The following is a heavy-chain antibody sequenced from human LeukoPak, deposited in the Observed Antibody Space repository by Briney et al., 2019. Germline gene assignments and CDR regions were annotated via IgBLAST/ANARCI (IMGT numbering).Heavy chain of an antibody. D-gene: IGHD2-15*01. CDR3: ARDECSGGSCKNYYYYYMDV. V-gene: IGHV3-48*04. J-gene: IGHJ6*03. CDR1: GFTFSSYS. CDR2: ISSSGSTI. Sequence: PGGSLRLSCAASGFTFSSYSMNWVRQAPGKGLEWVSYISSSGSTIYYADSVKGRFTISRDNAKNSLCLQMNSLRAEDTAVYYCARDECSGGSCKNYYYYYMDVWGKGTTVTISS.